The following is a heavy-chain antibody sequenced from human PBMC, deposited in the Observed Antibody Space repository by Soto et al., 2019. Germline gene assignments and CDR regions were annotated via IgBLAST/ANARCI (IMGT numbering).Heavy chain of an antibody. CDR3: ARSRFLEWLLYPPQFDY. Sequence: ASVKVSCKASGYTFTSYDIDWVRQAPGQGLEWMGWMNPNSGNTGYAQKFQGRVTMTRNTSISTAYMELSSLRSEDTAVYYCARSRFLEWLLYPPQFDYWGQGTLVTVSS. D-gene: IGHD3-3*01. V-gene: IGHV1-8*01. CDR1: GYTFTSYD. J-gene: IGHJ4*02. CDR2: MNPNSGNT.